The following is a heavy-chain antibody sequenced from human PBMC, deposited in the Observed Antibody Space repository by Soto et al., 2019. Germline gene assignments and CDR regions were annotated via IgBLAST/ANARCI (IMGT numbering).Heavy chain of an antibody. J-gene: IGHJ4*02. D-gene: IGHD3-3*01. CDR2: INHVGIT. CDR1: GGSFRGFY. CDR3: ARAHDFWGGRQQPIDS. V-gene: IGHV4-34*01. Sequence: QLQLQQWGAGLLKPSETLSLTCAVSGGSFRGFYWTWIRQSPGKGLVWLGDINHVGITNYNPSLKRRVCIPVDTSKSQFSLKVSSVTAADTAVYYCARAHDFWGGRQQPIDSWGQGTLVTVSS.